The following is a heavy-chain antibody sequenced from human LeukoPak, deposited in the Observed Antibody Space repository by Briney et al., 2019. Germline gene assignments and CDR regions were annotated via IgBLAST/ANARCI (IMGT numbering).Heavy chain of an antibody. Sequence: GGSLRLSCAASGFTFSSYSMNWVRQAPGKGLEWVSSISSSSSYIYYADSVKGRFTISRDNSKNTLYLQMNSLRAEDTAVYYCARGSGWYSGYWGQGTLVTVSS. CDR2: ISSSSSYI. CDR3: ARGSGWYSGY. V-gene: IGHV3-21*04. CDR1: GFTFSSYS. J-gene: IGHJ4*02. D-gene: IGHD6-19*01.